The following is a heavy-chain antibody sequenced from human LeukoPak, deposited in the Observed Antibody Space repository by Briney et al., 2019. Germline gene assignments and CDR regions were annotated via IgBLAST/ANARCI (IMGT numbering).Heavy chain of an antibody. Sequence: GGSLRLSCSASGFTFNSYPVHWVRQAPGKGLEYVSGISRNGDSTYYADSVKGRFTISRDNSKNTLYLQMSSLRAEDTAVYYCVKESGFMVAPNSAFDIWGQGTMVTVSS. J-gene: IGHJ3*02. D-gene: IGHD4/OR15-4a*01. V-gene: IGHV3-64D*06. CDR2: ISRNGDST. CDR1: GFTFNSYP. CDR3: VKESGFMVAPNSAFDI.